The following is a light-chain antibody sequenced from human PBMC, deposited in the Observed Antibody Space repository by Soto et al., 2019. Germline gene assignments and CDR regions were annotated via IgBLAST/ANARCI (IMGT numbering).Light chain of an antibody. V-gene: IGLV2-14*03. CDR3: TSYTSISTLYV. J-gene: IGLJ1*01. CDR1: SSDIGGYNY. Sequence: QSALTQPASVSGSPGQSITISSTGTSSDIGGYNYVSWYQQLPGKVPKLIIYDVSNRPSGVSDRFSGSKSGNAASLTISGLQAEDEADYYCTSYTSISTLYVFGTGTKLTVL. CDR2: DVS.